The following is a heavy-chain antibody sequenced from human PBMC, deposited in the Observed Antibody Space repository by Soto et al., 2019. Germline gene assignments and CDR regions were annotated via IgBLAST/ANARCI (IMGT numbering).Heavy chain of an antibody. CDR1: GFTFSNYA. Sequence: QVQLVESGGGVVQPGKTLRLSCEASGFTFSNYAMHWVRQTPGKGLEWVAVISYDGSIKIYADSVKGRFTISRDNSKNTLSLQMSIVIRDDTAVYYCAEGGQTFRRGILNYYAMDVWGQGTTVTVSS. V-gene: IGHV3-30-3*01. CDR3: AEGGQTFRRGILNYYAMDV. J-gene: IGHJ6*02. CDR2: ISYDGSIK.